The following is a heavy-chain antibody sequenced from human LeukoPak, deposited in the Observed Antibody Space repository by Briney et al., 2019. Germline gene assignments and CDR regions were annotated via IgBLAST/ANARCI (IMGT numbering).Heavy chain of an antibody. CDR2: INPNSGGT. CDR1: GYTFTGYY. Sequence: AASVKVSCKASGYTFTGYYMHWVRQAPGQGLEWMGWINPNSGGTNYAQKFQGRVTMTRGTSISTAYMELSRLRSDDTAVYYCARAPHYYDSGGYYLDAFDIWGQGTMVTVSS. D-gene: IGHD3-22*01. V-gene: IGHV1-2*02. J-gene: IGHJ3*02. CDR3: ARAPHYYDSGGYYLDAFDI.